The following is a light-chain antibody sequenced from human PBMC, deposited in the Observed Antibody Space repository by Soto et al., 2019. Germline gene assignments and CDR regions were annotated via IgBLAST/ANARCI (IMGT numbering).Light chain of an antibody. J-gene: IGKJ1*01. V-gene: IGKV3-20*01. CDR1: QTISSTY. CDR2: GTS. Sequence: EIVLTQSPGTLSLSPGDRATLYCRASQTISSTYLAWYQQKPGQAPRLLIYGTSSRATGIPTRFSGSGSGTDFTLSITRLEPEDFAVYYCQQYETSLGLMFGQGTKVDIK. CDR3: QQYETSLGLM.